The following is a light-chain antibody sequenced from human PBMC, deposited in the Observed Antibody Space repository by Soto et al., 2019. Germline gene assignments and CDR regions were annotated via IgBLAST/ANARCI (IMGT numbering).Light chain of an antibody. CDR1: QSVSMY. Sequence: EIVLTQSPATLSLSPGETAALSCRASQSVSMYLAWYQQRPGQAPRLLIYDTSNRATGIPARFSARGFGTDFTLIISNLEPEDSAVYYCQHRSNWPPITIGQGTRLEIK. CDR3: QHRSNWPPIT. J-gene: IGKJ5*01. V-gene: IGKV3-11*01. CDR2: DTS.